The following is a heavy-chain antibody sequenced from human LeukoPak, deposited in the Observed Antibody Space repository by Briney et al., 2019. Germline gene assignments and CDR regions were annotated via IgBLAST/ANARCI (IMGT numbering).Heavy chain of an antibody. D-gene: IGHD3-9*01. CDR1: GFTFSAYW. CDR3: ARDLDWLLFDY. V-gene: IGHV3-74*01. Sequence: GGSLRLSCAASGFTFSAYWMHWVRQAPGKGLVWVSRVKYDGSTTTYADSVKGRFTISRDNAKNILYMQMNSLGVEDTAVYYCARDLDWLLFDYWGQGTLVTVSS. CDR2: VKYDGSTT. J-gene: IGHJ4*02.